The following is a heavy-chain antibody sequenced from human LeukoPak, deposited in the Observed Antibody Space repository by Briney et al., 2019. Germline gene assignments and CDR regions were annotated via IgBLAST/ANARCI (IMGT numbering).Heavy chain of an antibody. CDR3: ARAKSEWELPRDY. Sequence: ASVKVSCKASGYTFTGYYMHWVRQAPGQGLEWMGWINPNSGGTNYAQKFQGRVTMTRGTSISTAYMELSRLRSDDTAVYYCARAKSEWELPRDYWGQGTLVTVSS. J-gene: IGHJ4*02. CDR1: GYTFTGYY. D-gene: IGHD1-26*01. V-gene: IGHV1-2*02. CDR2: INPNSGGT.